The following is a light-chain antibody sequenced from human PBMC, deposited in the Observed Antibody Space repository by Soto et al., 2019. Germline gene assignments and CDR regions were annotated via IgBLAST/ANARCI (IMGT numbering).Light chain of an antibody. CDR3: CSYAGSYV. Sequence: QSALTQPRSVSGSPGQSVTISCTGTSSDVGGYNYVSWYQQHPGKAPKLMNYDVSKRPSGVPDRFSGSKSGNTASLTISGLQAEDEADYYCCSYAGSYVFGTGTKLTVL. V-gene: IGLV2-11*01. CDR1: SSDVGGYNY. J-gene: IGLJ1*01. CDR2: DVS.